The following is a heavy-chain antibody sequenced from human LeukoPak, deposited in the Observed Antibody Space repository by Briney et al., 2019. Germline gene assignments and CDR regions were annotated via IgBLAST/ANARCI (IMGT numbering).Heavy chain of an antibody. CDR2: ISGSGGST. Sequence: GGSLRFSCAASGFTFSSYAMSWVRQAPGKGLEWVSAISGSGGSTYYADSVKGRFTISRDNSKNTLYLQMNSLRAEDTAVYYCAKDQQQLVLHYYYYYGMDVWGKGTTVTVSS. CDR1: GFTFSSYA. J-gene: IGHJ6*04. CDR3: AKDQQQLVLHYYYYYGMDV. D-gene: IGHD6-13*01. V-gene: IGHV3-23*01.